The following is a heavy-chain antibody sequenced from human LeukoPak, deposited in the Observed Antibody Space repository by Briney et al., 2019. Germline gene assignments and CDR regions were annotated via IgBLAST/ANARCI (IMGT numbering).Heavy chain of an antibody. D-gene: IGHD5-24*01. J-gene: IGHJ4*02. CDR2: INPNSGGT. CDR1: GYTFTGYY. CDR3: ARGGGVRWLRFEDY. V-gene: IGHV1-2*02. Sequence: ASVKVSCKASGYTFTGYYMHWVRQAPGQGLEWMGWINPNSGGTNYAQKFQGGVTMTRDTSISTAYMELSRLRSDDTAVYYCARGGGVRWLRFEDYWGQGTLVTVSS.